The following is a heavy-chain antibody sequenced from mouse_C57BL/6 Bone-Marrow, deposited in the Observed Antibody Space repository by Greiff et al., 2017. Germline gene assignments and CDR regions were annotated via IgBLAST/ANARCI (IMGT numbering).Heavy chain of an antibody. Sequence: EVQLQQSGPVLVKPGASVKMSCKASGYTFTDYYMNWVKQSHGKSLEWIGVINPYNGGTSYNQKFKGKATLTVDKSSSTAYMELNSLTSEDSAVYYCAGDYDGWYFDVWGTGTTVTVSS. CDR1: GYTFTDYY. D-gene: IGHD2-4*01. CDR2: INPYNGGT. CDR3: AGDYDGWYFDV. J-gene: IGHJ1*03. V-gene: IGHV1-19*01.